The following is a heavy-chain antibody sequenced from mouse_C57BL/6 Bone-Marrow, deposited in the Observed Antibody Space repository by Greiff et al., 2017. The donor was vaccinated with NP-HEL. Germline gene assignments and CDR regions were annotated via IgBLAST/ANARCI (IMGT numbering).Heavy chain of an antibody. J-gene: IGHJ2*01. V-gene: IGHV1-76*01. CDR2: IYPGSGNT. CDR1: GYTFTDYY. Sequence: QVQLQQSGAELVRPGASVKLSCKASGYTFTDYYINWVKQRPGQGLEWIARIYPGSGNTYYNEKFKGKATLTAEKSSSTAYMQLSSLTSEDSAVYFCARSDSSGYFDYWGQGTTLTVSS. CDR3: ARSDSSGYFDY. D-gene: IGHD3-2*02.